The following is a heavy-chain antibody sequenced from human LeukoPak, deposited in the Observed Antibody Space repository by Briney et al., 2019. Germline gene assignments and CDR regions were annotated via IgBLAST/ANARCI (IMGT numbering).Heavy chain of an antibody. D-gene: IGHD4-17*01. CDR3: AKGHYGDLK. CDR1: GFTFSTYW. V-gene: IGHV3-7*04. CDR2: INQDGGEQ. J-gene: IGHJ4*02. Sequence: GGSLRLSCEASGFTFSTYWMTWVRQAPGKGLEWVGNINQDGGEQYFVDSVRGRFTMSRDNAKNSLYLRLNNLRSEDTANYYCAKGHYGDLKWGQGTLVTVSS.